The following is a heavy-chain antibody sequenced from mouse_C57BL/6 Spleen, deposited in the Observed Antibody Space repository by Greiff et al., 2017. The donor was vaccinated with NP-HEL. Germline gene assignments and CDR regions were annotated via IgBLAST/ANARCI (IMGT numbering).Heavy chain of an antibody. D-gene: IGHD1-1*01. J-gene: IGHJ1*03. CDR2: ISSGGDYI. Sequence: EVMLVESGEGLVKPGGSLKLSCAASGFTFSSYAMSWVRQTPEKRLEWVAYISSGGDYIYYADTVKGRFTISRDNARNTLYLQMSSLKSEDTAMYYCILITTDSWYFDVWGTGTTVTVSS. CDR1: GFTFSSYA. V-gene: IGHV5S21*01. CDR3: ILITTDSWYFDV.